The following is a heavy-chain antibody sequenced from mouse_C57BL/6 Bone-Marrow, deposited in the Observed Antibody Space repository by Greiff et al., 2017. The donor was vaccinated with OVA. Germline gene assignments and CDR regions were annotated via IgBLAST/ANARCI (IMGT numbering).Heavy chain of an antibody. CDR1: GYTFTSYW. CDR3: ASLGHAMDY. CDR2: IDPSDSYT. Sequence: QVQLQQPGAELVQPGASVKLSCKASGYTFTSYWMQWVKQRPGQGLEWIGEIDPSDSYTNYNQKFKGKATLTVDTSSSTAYMQLSSLTSEDSAVYYCASLGHAMDYWGQGTSVTVSS. D-gene: IGHD4-1*01. J-gene: IGHJ4*01. V-gene: IGHV1-50*01.